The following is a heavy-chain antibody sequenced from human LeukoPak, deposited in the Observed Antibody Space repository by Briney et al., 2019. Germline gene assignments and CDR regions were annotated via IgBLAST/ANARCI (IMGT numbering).Heavy chain of an antibody. CDR2: IYYSGST. J-gene: IGHJ4*02. CDR1: GGSISSSSYY. V-gene: IGHV4-39*01. CDR3: ARSHCSGGSCFFDY. Sequence: SETLSLTCTVSGGSISSSSYYWGWIRQPPGKGLEWIGSIYYSGSTYYNPSLTSRVTISVDTSKNQFSLKLSSVTAADTAVYYCARSHCSGGSCFFDYWGQGTLVTVSS. D-gene: IGHD2-15*01.